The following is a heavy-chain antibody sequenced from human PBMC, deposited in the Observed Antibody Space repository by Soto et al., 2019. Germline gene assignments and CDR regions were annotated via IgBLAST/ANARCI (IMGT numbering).Heavy chain of an antibody. CDR3: ARDLVLRVRGFGDPGDY. CDR2: IWYDGSNK. D-gene: IGHD3-10*01. Sequence: PGGSLRLSCAASGFTFSSYGMHWVRQAPGKGLEWVAVIWYDGSNKYYADSVKGRFTISRDNSKNTLYLQMNSLRAEDTAVYYCARDLVLRVRGFGDPGDYWGQGTLVTVSS. J-gene: IGHJ4*02. CDR1: GFTFSSYG. V-gene: IGHV3-33*01.